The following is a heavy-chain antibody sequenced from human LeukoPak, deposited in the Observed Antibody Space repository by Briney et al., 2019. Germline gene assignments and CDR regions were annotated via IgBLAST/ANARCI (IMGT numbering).Heavy chain of an antibody. CDR3: AKQYCSSTSCYNNWFDP. CDR1: GFTFSNYA. V-gene: IGHV3-23*01. CDR2: ISGSGSST. D-gene: IGHD2-2*02. J-gene: IGHJ5*02. Sequence: GGSPRLSCVASGFTFSNYAMNWVRQAPGKGLEWVSGISGSGSSTYYADSVKGRFTISRDNSKNTLYLQMNSLRAEDTAVYYCAKQYCSSTSCYNNWFDPWGQGTLVTVSS.